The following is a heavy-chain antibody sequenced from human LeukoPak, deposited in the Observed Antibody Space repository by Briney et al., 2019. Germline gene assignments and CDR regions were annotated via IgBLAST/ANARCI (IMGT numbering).Heavy chain of an antibody. V-gene: IGHV6-1*01. D-gene: IGHD2-2*01. CDR3: ARRLTQYDCFDP. J-gene: IGHJ5*02. Sequence: SQTLSLTCSISGDSVSSNSVTWNWIRQSPSRGLEWLGRTYYRSTWYNDYAVSVRGRITVNPDTSKNQFSLHLNSVTPEDTAVYYCARRLTQYDCFDPWGQGILVTVSS. CDR1: GDSVSSNSVT. CDR2: TYYRSTWYN.